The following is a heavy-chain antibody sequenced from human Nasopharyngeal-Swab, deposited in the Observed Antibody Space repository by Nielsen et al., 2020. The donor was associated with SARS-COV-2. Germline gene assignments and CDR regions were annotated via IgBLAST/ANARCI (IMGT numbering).Heavy chain of an antibody. Sequence: WIRQPPGKGLEWIGEINHSGSTNYNPSLKSRVTISIDTSKNQFSLNLSSVTAADMAVYYCTRRAEGLGLWRRYFYYMDVWGKGTTVTVSS. CDR2: INHSGST. D-gene: IGHD3-10*01. J-gene: IGHJ6*04. V-gene: IGHV4-34*01. CDR3: TRRAEGLGLWRRYFYYMDV.